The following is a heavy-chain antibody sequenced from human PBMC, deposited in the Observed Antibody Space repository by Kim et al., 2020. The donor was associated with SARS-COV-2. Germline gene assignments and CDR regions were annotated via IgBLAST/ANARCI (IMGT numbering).Heavy chain of an antibody. CDR1: GFTFSDRY. Sequence: ASVKVSCKASGFTFSDRYMHWVRQAPGQGLEWMGLINPTNGNTWYAQKFQGRITMTGATSTDTIYMELNSLKSDDSALYYCWRMASSGSFAYWGQGTLGT. D-gene: IGHD6-19*01. CDR3: WRMASSGSFAY. CDR2: INPTNGNT. V-gene: IGHV1-2*02. J-gene: IGHJ4*02.